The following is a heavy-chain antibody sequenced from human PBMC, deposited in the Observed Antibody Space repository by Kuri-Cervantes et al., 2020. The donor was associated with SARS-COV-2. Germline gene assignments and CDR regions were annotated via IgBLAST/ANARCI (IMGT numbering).Heavy chain of an antibody. CDR3: ARQREMYSSSLRFDP. V-gene: IGHV1-18*01. J-gene: IGHJ5*02. CDR1: GYTFTSYG. D-gene: IGHD6-13*01. CDR2: ISAYNGNT. Sequence: ASVKVSCKASGYTFTSYGISWVRQAPGQGLEWMGWISAYNGNTNYAQKPQGRVTMTTDTSTSTAYMELRSLRSEDTAVYYCARQREMYSSSLRFDPWGQGTLVTVSS.